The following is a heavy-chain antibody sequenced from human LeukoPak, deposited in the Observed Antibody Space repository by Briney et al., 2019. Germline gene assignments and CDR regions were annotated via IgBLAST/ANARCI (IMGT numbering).Heavy chain of an antibody. CDR1: GGSISSGGYS. J-gene: IGHJ4*02. CDR3: ATGTGYCSGGGCYDY. CDR2: IYQSGST. V-gene: IGHV4-30-2*01. Sequence: SQTLSLTCAVSGGSISSGGYSWSWIRQPPGKGLEWIGYIYQSGSTYYNPSLKSRVTISVDRSKNQFSLKLSSVTAADTGIYYCATGTGYCSGGGCYDYWGQGTLVTVSS. D-gene: IGHD2-15*01.